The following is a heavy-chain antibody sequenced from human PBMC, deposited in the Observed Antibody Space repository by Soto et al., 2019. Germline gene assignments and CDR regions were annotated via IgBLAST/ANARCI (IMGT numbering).Heavy chain of an antibody. V-gene: IGHV1-8*01. Sequence: QVQLVQSGAEVKKPGASVKVSCKASGYTFTNYDIHWVRQATGQGLEWMGWMNPDSGNTGQSKQFQGRVTMTRDTSICTAYMEMSSLRYEDTAVYYCARGRFRRTWFDPWGQGTLVTVSS. CDR1: GYTFTNYD. D-gene: IGHD3-16*01. J-gene: IGHJ5*02. CDR2: MNPDSGNT. CDR3: ARGRFRRTWFDP.